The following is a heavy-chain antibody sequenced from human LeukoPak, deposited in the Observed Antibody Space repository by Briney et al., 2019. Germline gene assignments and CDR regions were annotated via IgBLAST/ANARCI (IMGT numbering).Heavy chain of an antibody. CDR1: GFTFSDYY. Sequence: KTGGSLRLSCAASGFTFSDYYMSWIRQAPGKGLEWVSYISSSGSTIYYADSVKGRFTISRDNAKNSLYLQMNSLRAEDTAVYYCARGENIVVVVAATPAAAFDIWGQGTMVTVSS. CDR3: ARGENIVVVVAATPAAAFDI. D-gene: IGHD2-15*01. CDR2: ISSSGSTI. V-gene: IGHV3-11*01. J-gene: IGHJ3*02.